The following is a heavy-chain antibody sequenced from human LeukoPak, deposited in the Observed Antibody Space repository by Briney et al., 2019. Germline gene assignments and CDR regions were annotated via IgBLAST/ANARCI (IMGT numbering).Heavy chain of an antibody. CDR1: GGSISSYY. CDR3: ARVFGDYYDSSGYYYYYYGMDV. D-gene: IGHD3-22*01. Sequence: SETLSLTCTVSGGSISSYYWSWIRQPPGKGLEWIGSIYYSGSTYYNPSLKSRVTISVDTSKNQFSLKLSSVTAADTAVYYCARVFGDYYDSSGYYYYYYGMDVWGQGTTVTVSS. V-gene: IGHV4-59*05. J-gene: IGHJ6*02. CDR2: IYYSGST.